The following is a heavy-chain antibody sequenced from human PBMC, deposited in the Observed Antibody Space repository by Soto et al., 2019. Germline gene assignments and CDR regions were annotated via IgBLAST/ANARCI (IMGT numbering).Heavy chain of an antibody. Sequence: ASVKVSCKASGYTFTSYGISWVRQAPGQGLEWMGRISAYNGNTNYAQKLQGRVTMTTDTSTSTAYMELRSLRSDDTAVYYCAGGPGIELFYCSGSFDYWGQGTLVTVSS. D-gene: IGHD2-15*01. CDR3: AGGPGIELFYCSGSFDY. CDR2: ISAYNGNT. V-gene: IGHV1-18*01. CDR1: GYTFTSYG. J-gene: IGHJ4*02.